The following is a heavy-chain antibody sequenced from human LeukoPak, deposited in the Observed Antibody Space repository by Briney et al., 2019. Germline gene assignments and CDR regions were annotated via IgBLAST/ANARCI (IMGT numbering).Heavy chain of an antibody. Sequence: SQTLSLTCAVSGGSISSGGYSWSWIRQPPGKGLEWIGYIYHSGSTYYNPSLKSRVTISVDRSKNQFSLKLSSVTAADTAVYYCARKITMVRGVIEGDWFDPWGQGTLVTVSS. CDR3: ARKITMVRGVIEGDWFDP. CDR2: IYHSGST. J-gene: IGHJ5*02. CDR1: GGSISSGGYS. V-gene: IGHV4-30-2*01. D-gene: IGHD3-10*01.